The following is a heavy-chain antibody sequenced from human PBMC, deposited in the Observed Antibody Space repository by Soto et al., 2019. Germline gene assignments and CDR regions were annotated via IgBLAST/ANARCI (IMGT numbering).Heavy chain of an antibody. CDR3: ARDGSIAARPGGFDP. J-gene: IGHJ5*02. V-gene: IGHV3-30-3*01. CDR1: GFTFSSYA. CDR2: ISYDGSNK. Sequence: QVQLVESGGGVVQPGRSLRLSCAASGFTFSSYAMHWVRQAPGKGLEWVAVISYDGSNKYYADSVKGRFTISRDNSKNTLYLQMNSLRGEDTAVYYCARDGSIAARPGGFDPWGQGTLVTVSS. D-gene: IGHD6-6*01.